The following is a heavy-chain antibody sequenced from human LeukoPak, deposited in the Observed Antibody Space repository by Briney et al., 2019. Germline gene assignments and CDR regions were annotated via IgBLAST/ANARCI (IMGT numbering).Heavy chain of an antibody. CDR1: GFSFSSYG. CDR3: AKDQEGGSYPLDY. V-gene: IGHV3-30*18. Sequence: AGGSLRLSCAASGFSFSSYGMHWVRQAPGKGLEWVAVVSYDASKSYHADSVKGRFTISRDNSKNTLYLQMNSLRAEDTAVYYCAKDQEGGSYPLDYWGQGTLVTVSS. J-gene: IGHJ4*02. D-gene: IGHD1-26*01. CDR2: VSYDASKS.